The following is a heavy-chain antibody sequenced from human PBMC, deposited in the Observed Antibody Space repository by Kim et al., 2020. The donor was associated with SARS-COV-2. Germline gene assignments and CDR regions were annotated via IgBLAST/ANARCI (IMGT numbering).Heavy chain of an antibody. CDR2: IYYSGST. J-gene: IGHJ4*02. CDR1: GGSISSYY. D-gene: IGHD3-22*01. Sequence: SETLSLTCTVSGGSISSYYWSWIRQPPGKGLEWIGYIYYSGSTNYNPSLKSRVTISVDTSKNQFSLKLSSVTAADTAVYYCARAQQYDSSRYDWGQGTL. CDR3: ARAQQYDSSRYD. V-gene: IGHV4-59*13.